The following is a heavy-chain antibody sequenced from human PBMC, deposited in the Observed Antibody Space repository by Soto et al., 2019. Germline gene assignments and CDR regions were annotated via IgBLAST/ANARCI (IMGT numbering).Heavy chain of an antibody. V-gene: IGHV4-31*03. CDR3: VRDHRGGTTFDY. CDR1: GGSITSSGYY. CDR2: IYYNGRT. D-gene: IGHD1-7*01. Sequence: QVQLQESGPGLVKPSQTLSLTCTVSGGSITSSGYYWSWIRQHPGKGLEWIGYIYYNGRTYYNPSLKSRVTISLDTSRNQFSLKLSSVTAADTAVYYCVRDHRGGTTFDYWGQGTLVTVSS. J-gene: IGHJ4*02.